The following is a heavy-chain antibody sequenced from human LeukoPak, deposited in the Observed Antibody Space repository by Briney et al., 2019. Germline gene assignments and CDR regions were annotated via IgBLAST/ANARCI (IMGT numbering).Heavy chain of an antibody. J-gene: IGHJ3*02. Sequence: SETLSLTCTVSGGSISSGGYYWSWIRQPPGKGLEWIGYIYHSGSTYYNPSLKSRVTISVDRSKNQFSLKLSSVTAADTAVYYCARDWNSGSYSPSDAFDIWGQGTMVTVSS. V-gene: IGHV4-30-2*01. D-gene: IGHD1-26*01. CDR2: IYHSGST. CDR1: GGSISSGGYY. CDR3: ARDWNSGSYSPSDAFDI.